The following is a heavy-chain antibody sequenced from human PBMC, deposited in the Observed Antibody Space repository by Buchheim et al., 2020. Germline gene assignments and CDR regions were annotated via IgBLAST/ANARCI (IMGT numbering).Heavy chain of an antibody. Sequence: QVQLVESGGGVVQPGRSLRLSCAASGFTFSSYAMYWVRQAPGKGLEWVAVISYDGSNKYYADSVKGRFTISRDNSKNTLYLQMNSLRAEDTAVYYCAKDLAPQRYYYGMDVWGQGTT. D-gene: IGHD6-25*01. V-gene: IGHV3-30-3*01. J-gene: IGHJ6*02. CDR1: GFTFSSYA. CDR3: AKDLAPQRYYYGMDV. CDR2: ISYDGSNK.